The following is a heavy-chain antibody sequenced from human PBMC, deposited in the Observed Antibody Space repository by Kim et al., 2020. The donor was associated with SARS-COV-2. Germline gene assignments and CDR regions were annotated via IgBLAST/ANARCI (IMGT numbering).Heavy chain of an antibody. CDR2: FDPEDGET. CDR3: ATNGLYPSRDYYDSSGPKVRGDWFDP. Sequence: ASVKVSCKVSGYTLTELSMHWVRQAPGKGLEWMGGFDPEDGETIYAQKFQGRVTMTEDTSTDTAYMELSSLRSEDTAVYYCATNGLYPSRDYYDSSGPKVRGDWFDPWGQGTLVTVSS. D-gene: IGHD3-22*01. J-gene: IGHJ5*02. CDR1: GYTLTELS. V-gene: IGHV1-24*01.